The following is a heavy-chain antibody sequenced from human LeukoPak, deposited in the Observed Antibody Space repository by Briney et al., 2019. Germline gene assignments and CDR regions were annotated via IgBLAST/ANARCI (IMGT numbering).Heavy chain of an antibody. Sequence: GGSLRLSCAASGFTFDDYTMHWVRQAPGKGLERVTLISWDGGSIYYADSVKGRFTISRDNSKNSLYLQMNSLRTEDTALYYCAKDMEVNAYSYGPGGWGQGTLVTVSS. J-gene: IGHJ4*02. CDR3: AKDMEVNAYSYGPGG. D-gene: IGHD5-18*01. CDR1: GFTFDDYT. V-gene: IGHV3-43*01. CDR2: ISWDGGSI.